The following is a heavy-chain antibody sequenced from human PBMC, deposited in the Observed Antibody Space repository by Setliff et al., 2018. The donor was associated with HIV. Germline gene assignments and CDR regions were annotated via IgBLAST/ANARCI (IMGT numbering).Heavy chain of an antibody. Sequence: GSLRLSCAASGFTFSNTWMNWVRQAPGKGLEWVGRIKSKTDGGTTDYAAPVKGRFTISRDDSKNTLNLQLNSLKTEDTAVYYCTTDLGGSYHGWNYWGQGTLVTVSS. CDR2: IKSKTDGGTT. J-gene: IGHJ4*02. CDR3: TTDLGGSYHGWNY. CDR1: GFTFSNTW. V-gene: IGHV3-15*07. D-gene: IGHD1-26*01.